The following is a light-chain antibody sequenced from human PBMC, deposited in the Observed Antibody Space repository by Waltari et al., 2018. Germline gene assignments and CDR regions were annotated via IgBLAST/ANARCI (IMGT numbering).Light chain of an antibody. CDR3: QQPWT. CDR1: HDISSY. J-gene: IGKJ1*01. V-gene: IGKV1-9*01. Sequence: DIQLTQSPSFLSASVGDRVTITCRATHDISSYLAWYQQKPGNAPELLIYASSTLQSGVPSRFRGSGSGTEFTLTISSLQPEDFATYYCQQPWTFGQGTKVE. CDR2: ASS.